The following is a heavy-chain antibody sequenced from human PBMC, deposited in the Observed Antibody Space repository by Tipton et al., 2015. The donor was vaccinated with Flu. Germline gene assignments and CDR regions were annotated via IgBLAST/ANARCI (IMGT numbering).Heavy chain of an antibody. CDR2: NYTSGST. D-gene: IGHD3-10*01. CDR1: GGSISSYY. J-gene: IGHJ5*02. CDR3: ARVNEGWFGALYWFDP. Sequence: LRLSCTVSGGSISSYYWSWIRQPAGKGLEWIGRNYTSGSTNYNPSLKSRVTMSVDTSKNQFSLKLSSVTAADTAVYYCARVNEGWFGALYWFDPWGQGTLVTVSS. V-gene: IGHV4-4*07.